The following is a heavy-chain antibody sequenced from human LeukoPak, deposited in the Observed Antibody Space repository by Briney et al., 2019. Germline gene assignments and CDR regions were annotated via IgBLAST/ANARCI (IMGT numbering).Heavy chain of an antibody. J-gene: IGHJ3*02. CDR1: GFTFSSYS. Sequence: GGSLRLSCAASGFTFSSYSMNWARQAPGKGLEWVSSISSSSSYIYYADSVKGRFTISRDNAKNSLYLQMNSLRAEDTAVYYCARDRGYYYDSSGYAFDIWGQGTMVTVSS. V-gene: IGHV3-21*01. CDR3: ARDRGYYYDSSGYAFDI. D-gene: IGHD3-22*01. CDR2: ISSSSSYI.